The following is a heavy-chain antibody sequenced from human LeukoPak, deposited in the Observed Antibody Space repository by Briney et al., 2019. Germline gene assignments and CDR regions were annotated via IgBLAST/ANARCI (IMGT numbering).Heavy chain of an antibody. J-gene: IGHJ6*02. CDR3: AKDGMDV. CDR2: ISWNSGSI. V-gene: IGHV3-9*01. CDR1: GFTFDDYA. Sequence: PGRSLRLSCAASGFTFDDYAMHWVRQAPGKGLEWVSGISWNSGSIGYADSVKGRFTISRDNAKNPLYLQMNSLRAEDTALYYCAKDGMDVWGQGTTVTVSS.